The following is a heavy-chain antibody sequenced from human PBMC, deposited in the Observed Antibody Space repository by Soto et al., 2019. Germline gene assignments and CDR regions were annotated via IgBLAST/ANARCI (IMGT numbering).Heavy chain of an antibody. CDR1: GFTFGDYA. J-gene: IGHJ3*02. Sequence: GGSLRLSCTASGFTFGDYAMSWFRQAPGKGLEWVGFIRSKAYGGTTEYAASVKGRFTISRDDSKNTAYLQMNSLKTEDTAVYYCTRHDLSRIPQGFDIWGQGTMVTVSS. V-gene: IGHV3-49*03. CDR2: IRSKAYGGTT. CDR3: TRHDLSRIPQGFDI. D-gene: IGHD2-15*01.